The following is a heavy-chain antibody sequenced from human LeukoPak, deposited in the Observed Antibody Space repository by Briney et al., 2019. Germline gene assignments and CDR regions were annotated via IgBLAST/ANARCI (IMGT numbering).Heavy chain of an antibody. V-gene: IGHV1-8*01. CDR2: MNPNSGNT. CDR3: ARVQYDSSGYYYEGD. Sequence: ASVKVSCKASGYTFTSYDINWVRQATGQGLEWMGWMNPNSGNTGYAQKFQGRVTMTRNTSISTAYMQLSSLRSEDTAVYYCARVQYDSSGYYYEGDWGQGTLVTVSS. J-gene: IGHJ4*02. D-gene: IGHD3-22*01. CDR1: GYTFTSYD.